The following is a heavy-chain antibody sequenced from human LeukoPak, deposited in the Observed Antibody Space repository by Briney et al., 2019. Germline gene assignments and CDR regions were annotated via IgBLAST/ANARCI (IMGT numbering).Heavy chain of an antibody. V-gene: IGHV3-11*04. Sequence: GGSLRLSCAASGFTFSDYYISWIRQAPGKGLEWVSYISSSGSTIYYADSVKGRFTISRDNAKNSLYLQMNSLKPEDTAVYYCARVAEAAAFDSWGQGTLVTVSS. CDR2: ISSSGSTI. J-gene: IGHJ4*02. D-gene: IGHD6-13*01. CDR1: GFTFSDYY. CDR3: ARVAEAAAFDS.